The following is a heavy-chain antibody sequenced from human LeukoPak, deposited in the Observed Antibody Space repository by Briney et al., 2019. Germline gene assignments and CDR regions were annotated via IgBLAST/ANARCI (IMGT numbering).Heavy chain of an antibody. Sequence: GGSLRLSCAASGFTFSSYWMHWVRQAPGKGLEWVAVISYDGSNKYYADSVKGRFTISRDNSKNTLYLQMNSLRAEDTAVYYCAKDGPRVIPLYYYYYGMDVWGKGTTVTVSS. V-gene: IGHV3-30*18. D-gene: IGHD3-16*02. CDR2: ISYDGSNK. CDR3: AKDGPRVIPLYYYYYGMDV. J-gene: IGHJ6*04. CDR1: GFTFSSYW.